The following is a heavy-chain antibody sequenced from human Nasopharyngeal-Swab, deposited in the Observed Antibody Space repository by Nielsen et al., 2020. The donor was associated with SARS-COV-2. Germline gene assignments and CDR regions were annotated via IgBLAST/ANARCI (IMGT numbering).Heavy chain of an antibody. Sequence: GESLKISCAASVFTFSDYYMSWIRQAPGKGLEWVSYISSSGSTIYYADSVKGRFTISRDNAKNSLYLQMNSLRAEDTAVYYCARVGGGFVLMGLDIWGQGTMVTVSS. CDR2: ISSSGSTI. D-gene: IGHD2-8*01. J-gene: IGHJ3*02. V-gene: IGHV3-11*01. CDR1: VFTFSDYY. CDR3: ARVGGGFVLMGLDI.